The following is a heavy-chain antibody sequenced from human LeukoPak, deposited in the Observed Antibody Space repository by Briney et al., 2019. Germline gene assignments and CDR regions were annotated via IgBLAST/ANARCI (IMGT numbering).Heavy chain of an antibody. CDR2: IYWNDDK. V-gene: IGHV2-5*01. CDR1: GFSLSTNGVG. D-gene: IGHD2-15*01. J-gene: IGHJ5*02. Sequence: ESGPTLVKPTQTLTLTCTFSGFSLSTNGVGVGWIRQPPGKALEWLALIYWNDDKRYSPSLKSRLTITKDTSKNQVVLTMTNMDPVDTATYYCAHTYCSGGSCPEGFDPWGQGTLVTVSS. CDR3: AHTYCSGGSCPEGFDP.